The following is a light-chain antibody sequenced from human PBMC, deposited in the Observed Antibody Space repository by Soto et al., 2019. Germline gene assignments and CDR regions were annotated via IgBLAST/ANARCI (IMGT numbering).Light chain of an antibody. CDR1: QSVSNY. V-gene: IGKV3-11*01. CDR3: QHRRT. J-gene: IGKJ3*01. CDR2: DAY. Sequence: EIVLTQSPATLSLSPGERATLSCRASQSVSNYLGWYQQKAGQAPRLLMYDAYKRATGIPARFSGSGSGTDFTLTISSLEPEDFAVYYCQHRRTFGPGTRVDIK.